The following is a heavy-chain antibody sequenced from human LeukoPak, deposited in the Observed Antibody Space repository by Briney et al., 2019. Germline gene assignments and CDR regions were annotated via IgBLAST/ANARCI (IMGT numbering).Heavy chain of an antibody. Sequence: GGSLRLSCAASGFTFSSYGMHWVRQAPGKGLEWVAVIWYDGSNKYYADSVKGRFTISRDNSKNTLYLQMNGLRAEDTAVYYCARACSGGSCYPQDDYYYYGMDVWGKGTTVTVSS. J-gene: IGHJ6*04. CDR1: GFTFSSYG. D-gene: IGHD2-15*01. CDR2: IWYDGSNK. CDR3: ARACSGGSCYPQDDYYYYGMDV. V-gene: IGHV3-33*01.